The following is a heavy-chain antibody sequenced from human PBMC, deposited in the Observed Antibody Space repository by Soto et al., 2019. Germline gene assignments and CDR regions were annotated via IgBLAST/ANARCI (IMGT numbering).Heavy chain of an antibody. CDR2: ISSSNSYI. CDR1: GFTFSSYS. D-gene: IGHD2-21*02. Sequence: EVQLVESGGGLVKPGGSLRLSCAASGFTFSSYSMNWVRQAPGKGLEWVSYISSSNSYIYYADSVKGRFTISRDNAKNSLYLQMNSLRAEDTAVYYCARTAYCGGDCYSPTYDYWGQGTLVTVSS. J-gene: IGHJ4*02. CDR3: ARTAYCGGDCYSPTYDY. V-gene: IGHV3-21*01.